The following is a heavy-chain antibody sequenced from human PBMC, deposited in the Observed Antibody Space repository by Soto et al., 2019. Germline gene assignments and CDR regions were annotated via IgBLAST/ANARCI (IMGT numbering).Heavy chain of an antibody. Sequence: GSLRLSCAASGFTFSRYGMNWLRQAPGKGLEWVASISSSTSYVYYADSVKGRFSTSRDNAKIILYLEMYALRTEDTAVYYCARDPSEGRVGNWFESWGQGTLVTVSS. J-gene: IGHJ5*01. CDR2: ISSSTSYV. D-gene: IGHD2-2*01. CDR1: GFTFSRYG. V-gene: IGHV3-21*06. CDR3: ARDPSEGRVGNWFES.